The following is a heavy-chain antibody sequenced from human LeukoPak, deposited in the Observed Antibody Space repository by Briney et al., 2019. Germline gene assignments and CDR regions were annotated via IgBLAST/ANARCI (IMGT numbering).Heavy chain of an antibody. J-gene: IGHJ4*02. CDR1: GGSISSGDYY. CDR3: ARDGGSFGIAVAGVTGLDY. V-gene: IGHV4-30-4*01. D-gene: IGHD6-19*01. CDR2: IYYSGST. Sequence: PSQTLSLTCTVSGGSISSGDYYWSWIRQPPGKGLEWIGYIYYSGSTYYNPSLKSRVTISVDTSKNQFSLKLSSVTAADTAVYYCARDGGSFGIAVAGVTGLDYWGQGTLVTVSS.